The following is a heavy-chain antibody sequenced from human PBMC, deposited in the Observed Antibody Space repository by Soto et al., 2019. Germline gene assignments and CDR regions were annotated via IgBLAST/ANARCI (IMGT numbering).Heavy chain of an antibody. CDR1: GYKFISHS. V-gene: IGHV1-18*01. CDR3: ARDLHGAFTTMVY. D-gene: IGHD5-18*01. Sequence: ASVKVSCKSSGYKFISHSITWVRQAPGQGLEWMGRISAYNGNTNYAQKLQGRVTMTTDTSTNTAYMELRSLRSDDTAVYFCARDLHGAFTTMVYWGQGTLVTVSS. CDR2: ISAYNGNT. J-gene: IGHJ1*01.